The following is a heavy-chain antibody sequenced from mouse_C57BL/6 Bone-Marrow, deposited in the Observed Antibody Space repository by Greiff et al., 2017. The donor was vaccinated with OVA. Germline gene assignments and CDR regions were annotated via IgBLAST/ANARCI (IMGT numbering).Heavy chain of an antibody. V-gene: IGHV1-42*01. D-gene: IGHD2-4*01. CDR2: INPSTGGT. CDR1: GYSFTGYY. Sequence: EVKLVESGPELVKPGASVKISCKASGYSFTGYYMNWVKQSPEKSLEWIGEINPSTGGTTYNQKFKAKATLTVDKSSSTAYMQLKSLTSEDSAVYYCARKGDYDYDEGFAYWGQGTLVTVSA. CDR3: ARKGDYDYDEGFAY. J-gene: IGHJ3*01.